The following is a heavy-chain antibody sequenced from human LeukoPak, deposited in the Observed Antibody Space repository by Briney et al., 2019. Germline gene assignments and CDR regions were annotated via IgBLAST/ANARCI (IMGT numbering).Heavy chain of an antibody. CDR3: ARVPYYYDSSGWKWFDP. CDR2: IIPIFGTA. J-gene: IGHJ5*02. D-gene: IGHD3-22*01. Sequence: ASVKVSCKASGGTFSSYAISWVRQAPGQGLEWMGGIIPIFGTANYAQKFQGRVTITADKSTSTAYMELSSLRSEDTAVYYCARVPYYYDSSGWKWFDPWGQGTLVTVSS. CDR1: GGTFSSYA. V-gene: IGHV1-69*06.